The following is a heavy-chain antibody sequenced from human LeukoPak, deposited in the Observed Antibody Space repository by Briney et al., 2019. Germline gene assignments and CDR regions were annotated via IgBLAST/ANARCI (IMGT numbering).Heavy chain of an antibody. CDR2: IYYSGST. V-gene: IGHV4-59*08. D-gene: IGHD6-19*01. CDR1: GGSISSYY. J-gene: IGHJ6*03. Sequence: SETLSLTCTVSGGSISSYYWSWIRQPPGKGLEWIGYIYYSGSTNYNPSLKSRVTISVGTSKNQFSLKLSSVTAADTAVYYCARAQYSSGWYYYYYYMDVWGKGTTVTVSS. CDR3: ARAQYSSGWYYYYYYMDV.